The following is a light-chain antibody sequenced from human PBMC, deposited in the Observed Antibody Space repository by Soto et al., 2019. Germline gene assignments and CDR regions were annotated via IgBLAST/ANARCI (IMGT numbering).Light chain of an antibody. CDR2: DAS. CDR3: QQVHSFSRT. V-gene: IGKV1-5*01. Sequence: DVQMTKSPSTLSASVGDRVTITCRASQNINSWLAWYQQKPGKAPNLLIYDASTLESGVPSRFSGSGSGTEFTLTISSLQPEDFATYYCQQVHSFSRTFGQGTKVDIK. CDR1: QNINSW. J-gene: IGKJ1*01.